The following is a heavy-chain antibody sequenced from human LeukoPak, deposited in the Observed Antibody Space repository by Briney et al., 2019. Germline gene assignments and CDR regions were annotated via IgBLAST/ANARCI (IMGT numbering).Heavy chain of an antibody. Sequence: PSETLSLTCTVSGGSISSYYWSWIRQPPGKGLEWIGYIYYSGSTNYNPSLKSRVTISVDTSKNQFSLKLSFVTAADTAVYYCARGLKSMITFGGVDWFDPWGQGTLVTVSS. CDR3: ARGLKSMITFGGVDWFDP. CDR2: IYYSGST. CDR1: GGSISSYY. D-gene: IGHD3-16*01. V-gene: IGHV4-59*01. J-gene: IGHJ5*02.